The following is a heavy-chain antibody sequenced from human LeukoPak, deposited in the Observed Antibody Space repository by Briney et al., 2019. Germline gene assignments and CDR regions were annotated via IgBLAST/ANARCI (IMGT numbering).Heavy chain of an antibody. D-gene: IGHD6-13*01. CDR1: GFTFSTYA. CDR2: IGGSGANT. J-gene: IGHJ4*02. Sequence: GGSLRLSCAASGFTFSTYAMGWVLQAPGKGLEWVSVIGGSGANTYYADAVKGRFTMSRDNSKNTLYLQMNSLRVEDTAVYYCAKREAAIGVIDYWGQGTLVTVSS. V-gene: IGHV3-23*01. CDR3: AKREAAIGVIDY.